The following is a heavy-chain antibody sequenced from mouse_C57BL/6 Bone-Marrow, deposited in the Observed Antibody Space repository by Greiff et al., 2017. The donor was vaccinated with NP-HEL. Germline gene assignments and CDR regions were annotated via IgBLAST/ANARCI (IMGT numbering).Heavy chain of an antibody. J-gene: IGHJ1*03. D-gene: IGHD1-1*01. Sequence: EVQLQESGAELVKPGASVKLSCTASGFTITDYYMHWVKQRTEQGLAWIGRIDPEDGETKYAQKFQGKATITADTSSNTAYLQLSSLTAEDTAVYYCARRDYGSSYWYFDVWGTGTTVTVSS. CDR2: IDPEDGET. CDR3: ARRDYGSSYWYFDV. CDR1: GFTITDYY. V-gene: IGHV14-2*01.